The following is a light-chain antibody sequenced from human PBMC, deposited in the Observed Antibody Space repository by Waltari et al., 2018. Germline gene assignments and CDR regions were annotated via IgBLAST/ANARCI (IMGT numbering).Light chain of an antibody. J-gene: IGKJ4*01. V-gene: IGKV3-11*01. CDR1: NSVSEY. Sequence: SCRGSNSVSEYLAADQQRPYQAPGLRIYDASNSATGVPARFSGNGYETDCTRTINNLEPEEFAVYYCQQRISGPLTFGGGSKVEIK. CDR3: QQRISGPLT. CDR2: DAS.